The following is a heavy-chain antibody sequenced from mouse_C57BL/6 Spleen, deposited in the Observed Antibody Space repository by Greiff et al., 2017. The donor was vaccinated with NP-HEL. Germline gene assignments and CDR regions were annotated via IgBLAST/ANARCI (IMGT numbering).Heavy chain of an antibody. J-gene: IGHJ2*01. D-gene: IGHD1-1*01. Sequence: QVQLQQPGAELVKPGASVKMSCKASGYTFTSYWITWVKQRPGQGLEWIGDIYPGSGSTNYNEKFKSKATLTVDTSSSTAYMQLSSLTSEDSAVYYGARKRGNGVRGYFDYWGQGTTLTVSS. V-gene: IGHV1-55*01. CDR1: GYTFTSYW. CDR3: ARKRGNGVRGYFDY. CDR2: IYPGSGST.